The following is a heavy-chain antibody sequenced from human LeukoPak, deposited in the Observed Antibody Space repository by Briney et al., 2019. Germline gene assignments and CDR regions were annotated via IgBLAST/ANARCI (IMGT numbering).Heavy chain of an antibody. CDR1: GGSISSYY. D-gene: IGHD3-10*01. J-gene: IGHJ5*02. Sequence: SETLSLTCTVSGGSISSYYWSWIRQPPGKGLEWIGYIFYTGSTNYNPPLKSRVTISVDTSKSQFSLKLSSVTAADTAIYYCARGGYYGSGNDFRFDPWGQGTLVTVSS. CDR2: IFYTGST. V-gene: IGHV4-59*01. CDR3: ARGGYYGSGNDFRFDP.